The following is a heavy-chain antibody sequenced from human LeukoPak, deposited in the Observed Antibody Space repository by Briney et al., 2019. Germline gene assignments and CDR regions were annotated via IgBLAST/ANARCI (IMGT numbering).Heavy chain of an antibody. V-gene: IGHV4-4*07. CDR3: ARESVGHSSSCCFD. CDR2: IYTSGST. Sequence: SETLSLTCTVSGGSISSYYWSWIRQPAGKGLEWIGRIYTSGSTNYNPSLRSRVTMSVDTSKNQFSLKLSSVTAADTAVYYCARESVGHSSSCCFDWGQGTLVTVSS. J-gene: IGHJ4*02. CDR1: GGSISSYY. D-gene: IGHD6-13*01.